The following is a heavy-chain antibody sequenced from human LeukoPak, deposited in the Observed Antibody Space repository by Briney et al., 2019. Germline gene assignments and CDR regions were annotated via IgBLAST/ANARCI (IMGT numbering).Heavy chain of an antibody. CDR3: ASDLKGYGSGSYYTPYYFGY. CDR1: GYTFTSYA. CDR2: INAGNGNT. D-gene: IGHD3-10*01. V-gene: IGHV1-3*01. Sequence: ASVKVSCKASGYTFTSYAMHWVRQAPGQRLEWMGWINAGNGNTKYSQKFQGRVTITRDTSASTAYMELSSLRSEDTAVYYCASDLKGYGSGSYYTPYYFGYWGQGTLVTVSS. J-gene: IGHJ4*02.